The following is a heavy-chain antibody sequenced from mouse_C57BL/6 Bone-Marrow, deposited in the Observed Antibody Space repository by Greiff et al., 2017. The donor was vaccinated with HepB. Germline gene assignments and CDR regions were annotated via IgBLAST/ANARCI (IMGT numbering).Heavy chain of an antibody. V-gene: IGHV5-6*02. CDR3: ARHDRGNY. Sequence: DVKLVESGGDLVKPGGSLKLSCAASGFTFSSYGMSWVRQTPDKRLEWVATISSGGSYTYYPDSVKGRFTISRDNAKNTLYLQMSSLKSEDTAMYYCARHDRGNYWGQGTTLTVSS. J-gene: IGHJ2*01. CDR2: ISSGGSYT. CDR1: GFTFSSYG.